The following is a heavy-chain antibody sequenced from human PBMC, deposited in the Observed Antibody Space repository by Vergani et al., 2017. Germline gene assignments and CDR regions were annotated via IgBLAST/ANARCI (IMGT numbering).Heavy chain of an antibody. J-gene: IGHJ6*02. Sequence: QVQLQESGPGLVKPSETLSLTCTVSGGSVSSGSYYWSWIRQPPGKGLEWIGYIYYSGSTNYNPSLKSRVTISVDTSKNQFSLKLSSVTAADTAVYYCAIEMRWRQPPDYYYYYGMDVWGQGTTVTVSS. CDR3: AIEMRWRQPPDYYYYYGMDV. CDR1: GGSVSSGSYY. CDR2: IYYSGST. D-gene: IGHD5-24*01. V-gene: IGHV4-61*01.